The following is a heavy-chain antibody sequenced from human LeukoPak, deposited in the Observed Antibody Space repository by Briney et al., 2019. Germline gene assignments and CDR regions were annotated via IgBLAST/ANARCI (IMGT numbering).Heavy chain of an antibody. CDR1: GFTFSTYA. CDR2: TIGSGAST. D-gene: IGHD1/OR15-1a*01. CDR3: VAEQRKNY. Sequence: GGSLRLSCAASGFTFSTYAMNWVRQAPGKGLEWVSSTIGSGASTYYADSVKGRFTISRDNAKNSLYLQMNSLRAEDTAVYYCVAEQRKNYWGQGTLVTVSS. V-gene: IGHV3-23*01. J-gene: IGHJ4*02.